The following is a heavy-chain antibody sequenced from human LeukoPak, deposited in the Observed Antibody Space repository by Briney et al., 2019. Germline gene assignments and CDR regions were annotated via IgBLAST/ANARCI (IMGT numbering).Heavy chain of an antibody. CDR1: GYTFNSYG. D-gene: IGHD1-1*01. CDR2: IGAYNGYT. V-gene: IGHV1-18*01. CDR3: ARATTILAWFDL. J-gene: IGHJ5*02. Sequence: VKVSCKASGYTFNSYGISWVRQAPGQGLEWMGWIGAYNGYTNYARNLQDRVTMITDTSTSTAYMEVRSLRSDDTAVYYCARATTILAWFDLWGQGTLVTVSS.